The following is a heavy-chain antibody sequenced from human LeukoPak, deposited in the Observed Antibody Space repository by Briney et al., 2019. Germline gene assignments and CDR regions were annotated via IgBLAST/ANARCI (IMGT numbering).Heavy chain of an antibody. Sequence: GSLRLSCAASGFTFSSYWMSWVRQAPGKGLEWVANIKQDGSEKYYVDSVKGRFTISRDNARNSLYLQMNSLRAEDTAVYYCARDGDFWSGYYIDYWGQGTLVTVPS. CDR3: ARDGDFWSGYYIDY. CDR1: GFTFSSYW. V-gene: IGHV3-7*01. D-gene: IGHD3-3*01. J-gene: IGHJ4*02. CDR2: IKQDGSEK.